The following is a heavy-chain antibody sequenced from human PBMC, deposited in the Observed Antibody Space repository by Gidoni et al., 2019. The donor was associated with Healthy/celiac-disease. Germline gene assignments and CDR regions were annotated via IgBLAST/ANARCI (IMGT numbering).Heavy chain of an antibody. Sequence: QVQLVQSGAEVKKPGSSVKVSCKAAGGTFSSYTISWVRQAPGQGLEWMGRIIPSLGIATYAQKFQGRVTITADKSTSTAYRELSSLRSEDTAVYYCARKLYSSGWYGLDYWGQGTLVTVSS. J-gene: IGHJ4*02. D-gene: IGHD6-19*01. CDR1: GGTFSSYT. CDR3: ARKLYSSGWYGLDY. CDR2: IIPSLGIA. V-gene: IGHV1-69*02.